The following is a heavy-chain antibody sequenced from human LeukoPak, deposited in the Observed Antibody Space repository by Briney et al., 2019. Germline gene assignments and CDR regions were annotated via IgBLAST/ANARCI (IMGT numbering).Heavy chain of an antibody. CDR2: IKQDGSEK. J-gene: IGHJ5*02. V-gene: IGHV3-7*01. D-gene: IGHD6-13*01. Sequence: GGSLRLSCAASGFTLSSYWMSWVRQAPGKGLEWVANIKQDGSEKYYVDSVKGRFTISRDNAKNSLYLQMNSLRAEDTAVYYCARVRYSSSLPPFDPWGQGTLVTVSS. CDR3: ARVRYSSSLPPFDP. CDR1: GFTLSSYW.